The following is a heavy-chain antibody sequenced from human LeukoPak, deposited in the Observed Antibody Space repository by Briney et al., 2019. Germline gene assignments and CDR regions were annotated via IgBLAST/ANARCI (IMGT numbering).Heavy chain of an antibody. CDR2: ISSSSSYI. J-gene: IGHJ5*02. D-gene: IGHD6-13*01. CDR3: ARDAAGAAAGTKGGFDP. CDR1: GFTFSSYS. Sequence: PGGSLRLSCAASGFTFSSYSMIWVRQAPGKGLEWVSSISSSSSYIYYADSVKSRFTISRDNAKNSLYLQMNSLRAEDTAVYYCARDAAGAAAGTKGGFDPWGQGTLVTVSS. V-gene: IGHV3-21*01.